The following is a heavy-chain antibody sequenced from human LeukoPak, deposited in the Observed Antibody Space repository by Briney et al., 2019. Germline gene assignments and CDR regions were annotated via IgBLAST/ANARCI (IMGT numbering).Heavy chain of an antibody. J-gene: IGHJ4*02. CDR1: GFTFSSYS. V-gene: IGHV3-21*01. D-gene: IGHD3-10*01. CDR3: ATDTFRAL. Sequence: GGSLRLSCAASGFTFSSYSMTWVRQAPGKGLEWVSSISSTSNYTYYADSVKGRFSISRDNAKNSLFLQMNSLRAEDTAVYYCATDTFRALWGQGTLVTVSS. CDR2: ISSTSNYT.